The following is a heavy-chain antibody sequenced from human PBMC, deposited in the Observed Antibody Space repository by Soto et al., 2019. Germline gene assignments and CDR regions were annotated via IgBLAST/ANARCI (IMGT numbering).Heavy chain of an antibody. CDR2: IIPLFGTA. CDR3: ARQFDYDTSGYYYAD. Sequence: QVQLVQSGAEVKKPGSSVKVSCKASGGSFNKYAIYWVRQAPGQGLEWMGGIIPLFGTANYAQKFQARVTITADEAASTAYMELRSLRYEDTAVYYCARQFDYDTSGYYYADWGQGTLVTVSS. V-gene: IGHV1-69*01. D-gene: IGHD3-22*01. CDR1: GGSFNKYA. J-gene: IGHJ4*02.